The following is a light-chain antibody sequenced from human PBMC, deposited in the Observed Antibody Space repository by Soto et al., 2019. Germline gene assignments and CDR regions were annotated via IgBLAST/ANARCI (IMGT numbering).Light chain of an antibody. Sequence: QSALTQPASVSGSPGQSITISCTGTSSDIAHYYYVSWYQQHPGKAPKLMIYHVTYRPSGVSNRYSGSKSVNSASLTISGLQADDEADYYCCSLTTSHTYVFGSGTKVTVL. J-gene: IGLJ1*01. CDR1: SSDIAHYYY. CDR3: CSLTTSHTYV. V-gene: IGLV2-14*03. CDR2: HVT.